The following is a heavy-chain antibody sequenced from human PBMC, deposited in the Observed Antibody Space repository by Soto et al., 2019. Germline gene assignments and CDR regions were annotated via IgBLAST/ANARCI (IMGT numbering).Heavy chain of an antibody. J-gene: IGHJ6*03. CDR1: GFTFTSYV. CDR2: ISGSGGST. V-gene: IGHV3-23*01. CDR3: ARGRMGVILHYMDV. D-gene: IGHD3-10*01. Sequence: GGSLRLSCAASGFTFTSYVMSWVRQTPGKGLEWVSAISGSGGSTYYADSVKGRLTISRDNSKNTLYLQMNSLRAEDTAVYYCARGRMGVILHYMDVWGKGTTVTVSS.